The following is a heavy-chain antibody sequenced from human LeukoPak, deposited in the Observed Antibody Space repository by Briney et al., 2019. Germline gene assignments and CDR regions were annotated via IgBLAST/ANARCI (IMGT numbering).Heavy chain of an antibody. D-gene: IGHD2-2*01. Sequence: GGSLRLSCAASGFTFSSYEMNWVRQAPGRGLEWASYISSSGSTIYYADSVKGRFTISRDNAKNSLYLQMNSLRAEDTAVYYCARVVYRGTIVVVPAAMRDAFDIWGQGTMVTVSS. CDR2: ISSSGSTI. CDR1: GFTFSSYE. CDR3: ARVVYRGTIVVVPAAMRDAFDI. J-gene: IGHJ3*02. V-gene: IGHV3-48*03.